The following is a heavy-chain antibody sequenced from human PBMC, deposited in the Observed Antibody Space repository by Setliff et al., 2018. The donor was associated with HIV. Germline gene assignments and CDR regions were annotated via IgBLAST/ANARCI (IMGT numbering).Heavy chain of an antibody. Sequence: PTGGPRLSCAASGLTFTNFAMNWVRQAPGKGLEYVSGISSNGGSAYYADFVKGRFTISRDNSKNTLYLQMGSLRVEDMAVYYCARDVADDQNRYDAFDMWGQGTVVTVSS. J-gene: IGHJ3*02. V-gene: IGHV3-64*02. D-gene: IGHD2-2*01. CDR2: ISSNGGSA. CDR3: ARDVADDQNRYDAFDM. CDR1: GLTFTNFA.